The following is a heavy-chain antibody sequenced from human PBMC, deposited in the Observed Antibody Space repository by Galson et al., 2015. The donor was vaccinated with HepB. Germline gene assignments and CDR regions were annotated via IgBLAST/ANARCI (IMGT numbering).Heavy chain of an antibody. CDR2: ISSSTNTM. Sequence: SLRLSCAASGFTFSSYSMNWVRQAPGKGLEWVSYISSSTNTMYYADSVKGRFTISRDNAKNSLFLQLNSLKTEDTAVYYCARGLRFGSSSWSDYWGQGTQVTVSS. CDR1: GFTFSSYS. D-gene: IGHD6-13*01. J-gene: IGHJ4*02. V-gene: IGHV3-48*01. CDR3: ARGLRFGSSSWSDY.